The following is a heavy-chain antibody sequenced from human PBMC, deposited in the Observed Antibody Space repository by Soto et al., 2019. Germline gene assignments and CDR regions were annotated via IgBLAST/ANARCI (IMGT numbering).Heavy chain of an antibody. CDR1: GASFSGYY. D-gene: IGHD3-9*01. J-gene: IGHJ4*02. Sequence: SETLSLTCAVYGASFSGYYWTWIRQPPGKGLEWIGKINHSGSTNYNPSLKSRVIISVDKSKNQFSLKLMSLSAADTAVYYCGRLEGLATISYYFDYWGQGALVTVSS. V-gene: IGHV4-34*01. CDR2: INHSGST. CDR3: GRLEGLATISYYFDY.